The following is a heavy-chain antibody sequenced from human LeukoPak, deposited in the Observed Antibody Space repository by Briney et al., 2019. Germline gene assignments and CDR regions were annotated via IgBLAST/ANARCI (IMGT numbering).Heavy chain of an antibody. CDR2: ISGSGGST. Sequence: GGSLRLSCAASGFTFSTYSMNWVRQAPGKGLEWVSAISGSGGSTYYADSVKGRFTISRDNSKNTLYLQMNSLRAEDTAVYYCAKDISSSWYSDAFDIWGQGTMVTVSS. J-gene: IGHJ3*02. D-gene: IGHD6-13*01. CDR1: GFTFSTYS. V-gene: IGHV3-23*01. CDR3: AKDISSSWYSDAFDI.